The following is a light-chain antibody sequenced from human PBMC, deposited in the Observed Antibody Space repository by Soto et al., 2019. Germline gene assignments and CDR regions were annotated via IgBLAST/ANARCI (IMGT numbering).Light chain of an antibody. Sequence: QSALTQSPSASGSPGQSVTISCTGTSSDIGGYNSVSWYQQHPGKAPKVMIYDVTKRPSGVPDRFSGSKSGNTASLTVSALQAEDEADYYCQSYDSSLRLAVFGGGTKLTVL. CDR3: QSYDSSLRLAV. V-gene: IGLV2-8*01. CDR1: SSDIGGYNS. CDR2: DVT. J-gene: IGLJ3*02.